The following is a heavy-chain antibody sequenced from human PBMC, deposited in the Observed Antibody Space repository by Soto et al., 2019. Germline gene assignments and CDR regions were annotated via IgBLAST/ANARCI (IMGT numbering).Heavy chain of an antibody. CDR1: GFTVSSNY. CDR3: ARAAAAGPPYFDY. CDR2: IYSGGST. J-gene: IGHJ4*02. D-gene: IGHD6-13*01. V-gene: IGHV3-53*01. Sequence: GGSLRLSCAASGFTVSSNYMSWVRQAPGKGLEWVSVIYSGGSTYYADSVKGRFTISRDNSKNTLYLQMNSLRAEDTAVYSCARAAAAGPPYFDYWGQGTLVTVSS.